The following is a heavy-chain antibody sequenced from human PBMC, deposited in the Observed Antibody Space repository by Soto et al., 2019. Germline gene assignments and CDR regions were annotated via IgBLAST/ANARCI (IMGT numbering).Heavy chain of an antibody. Sequence: SLKRSCKGSVYSFTSYWIVWVLQIPGKGLDWMGIIYPGDSDTRYSPSFQGQVTISADKSISTAYLQWSSLKASDTAMYYCAISFRSGYYYGMDVWGQGTTVTVSS. CDR2: IYPGDSDT. CDR1: VYSFTSYW. D-gene: IGHD3-3*01. J-gene: IGHJ6*02. CDR3: AISFRSGYYYGMDV. V-gene: IGHV5-51*01.